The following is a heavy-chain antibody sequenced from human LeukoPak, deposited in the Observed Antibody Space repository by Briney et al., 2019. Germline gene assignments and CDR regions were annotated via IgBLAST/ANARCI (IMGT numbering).Heavy chain of an antibody. CDR3: ARSPSYYYADY. D-gene: IGHD3-10*01. V-gene: IGHV4-39*07. CDR1: GGSISSGSYY. Sequence: SETLSLTCTVSGGSISSGSYYWGWIRQPPGKGLEWIGSIYYSGSTYYNPSLKSRVTISVDTSKNQFSLKLSSVTAADTAVYYCARSPSYYYADYWGQGTLVTVSS. J-gene: IGHJ4*02. CDR2: IYYSGST.